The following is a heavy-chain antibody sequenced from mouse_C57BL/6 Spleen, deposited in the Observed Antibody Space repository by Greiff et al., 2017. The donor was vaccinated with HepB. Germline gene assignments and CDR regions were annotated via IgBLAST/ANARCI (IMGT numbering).Heavy chain of an antibody. CDR2: IRNKANNHAT. D-gene: IGHD2-2*01. CDR1: GFTFSDAW. CDR3: TLFYYGYDTWYFDV. J-gene: IGHJ1*03. Sequence: EVQRVESGGGLVQPGGSMKLSCAASGFTFSDAWMDWVRQSPEKGLEWVAEIRNKANNHATYYAESVKGRFTISRDDSKSSVYLQMNSLRAEDTGIYYCTLFYYGYDTWYFDVWGTGTTVTVSS. V-gene: IGHV6-6*01.